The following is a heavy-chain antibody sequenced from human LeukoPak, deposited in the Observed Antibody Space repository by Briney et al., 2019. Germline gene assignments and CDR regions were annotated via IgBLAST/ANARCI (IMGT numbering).Heavy chain of an antibody. CDR2: IKQDGSEK. D-gene: IGHD2-2*01. CDR1: GFPFSSYW. CDR3: ARDERVYCSSTSCSDAFDI. Sequence: PGGSLRLSCAASGFPFSSYWMSWVRQAPGKGLERAANIKQDGSEKYYVDSVKGRFTISRDNAKNSLYLQMNSLRAEDTAVYYRARDERVYCSSTSCSDAFDIWGQGTMVTVSS. V-gene: IGHV3-7*01. J-gene: IGHJ3*02.